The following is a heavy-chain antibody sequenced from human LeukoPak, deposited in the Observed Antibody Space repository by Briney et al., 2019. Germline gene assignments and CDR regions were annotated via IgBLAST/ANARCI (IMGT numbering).Heavy chain of an antibody. Sequence: GGSLRLSCAASGFSVSSNHMSWVRQAPGKGLEWVSVIYSGGLTYYADSVKGQFTISRDNSKNTLYLQMNGLSAEDTAVYYCARGPVYYYYGMDVWGQGTTVTVSS. CDR3: ARGPVYYYYGMDV. CDR1: GFSVSSNH. CDR2: IYSGGLT. J-gene: IGHJ6*02. V-gene: IGHV3-53*01.